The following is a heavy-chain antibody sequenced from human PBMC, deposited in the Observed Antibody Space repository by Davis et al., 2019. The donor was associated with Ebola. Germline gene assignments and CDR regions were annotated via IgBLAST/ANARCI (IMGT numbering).Heavy chain of an antibody. CDR2: INAGNGNT. CDR1: GYTFTSYA. J-gene: IGHJ4*02. D-gene: IGHD1-1*01. V-gene: IGHV1-3*01. CDR3: ARAQFPTTSDH. Sequence: AASVKVSCKASGYTFTSYAMHWVRQAPGQRLEWMGWINAGNGNTKYSQKFQGRVTMTTDTSTSTAYMEVGSLRSDDTAVYYCARAQFPTTSDHWGQGTLVTASS.